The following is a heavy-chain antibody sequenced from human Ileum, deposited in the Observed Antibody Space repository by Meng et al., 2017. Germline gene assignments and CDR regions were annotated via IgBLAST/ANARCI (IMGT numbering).Heavy chain of an antibody. CDR1: GGSISSSASS. CDR2: IYQVGST. V-gene: IGHV4-30-2*01. Sequence: HLQLQEAGSGRGTSAQTLARTCTVSGGSISSSASSWTWIRQPPGKGLEWIGYIYQVGSTNYNPSLKSRVTIFVDTSKNQFSLKLTSVTAADTAVYYCASSTSGPELNYWGQGTLVTVSS. D-gene: IGHD2/OR15-2a*01. CDR3: ASSTSGPELNY. J-gene: IGHJ4*02.